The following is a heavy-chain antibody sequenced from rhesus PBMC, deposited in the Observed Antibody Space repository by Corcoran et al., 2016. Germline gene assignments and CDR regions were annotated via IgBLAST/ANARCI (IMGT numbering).Heavy chain of an antibody. CDR3: AGDKDWYFDL. CDR2: ISGSNGST. V-gene: IGHV4-65*01. CDR1: GGSLSRSNW. J-gene: IGHJ2*01. Sequence: QVQLQESGPGLMKTSATLSLTCAVSGGSLSRSNWWRWIRQPPGTGLGWIGYISGSNGSTYYNPSIKSRVTMSTDTSKNQFSLKLSFATAADTAVYYCAGDKDWYFDLWGPGTLITIAS.